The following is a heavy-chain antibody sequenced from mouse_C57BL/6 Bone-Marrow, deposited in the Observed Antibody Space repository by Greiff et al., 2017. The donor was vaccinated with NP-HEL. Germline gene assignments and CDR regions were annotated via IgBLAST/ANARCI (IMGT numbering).Heavy chain of an antibody. J-gene: IGHJ3*01. CDR1: GFTFSSYG. Sequence: DVKLVESGGDLVKPGGSLKLSCAASGFTFSSYGMSWVRQTPDKRLEWVATISSGGSYTYYPDSVKGRFTISRDNAKNTLYLQMRSLKSEDTAMYYCARHTGPWFAYWGQGTLVTVSA. CDR2: ISSGGSYT. CDR3: ARHTGPWFAY. V-gene: IGHV5-6*02. D-gene: IGHD4-1*01.